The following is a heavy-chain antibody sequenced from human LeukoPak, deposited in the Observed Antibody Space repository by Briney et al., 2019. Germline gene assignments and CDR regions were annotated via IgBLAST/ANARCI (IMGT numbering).Heavy chain of an antibody. CDR3: ARVGLSDIVVVPAARDAFDI. V-gene: IGHV3-30*03. CDR1: GFTFKIYD. Sequence: GGSLRLSCAASGFTFKIYDMHWVRQAPGKGLEWVAYISYDASIGHYADFVKGRFTISRDNAKNTLYLQMNSLRAEDTAVYYCARVGLSDIVVVPAARDAFDIWGQGTMVTVSS. J-gene: IGHJ3*02. CDR2: ISYDASIG. D-gene: IGHD2-2*01.